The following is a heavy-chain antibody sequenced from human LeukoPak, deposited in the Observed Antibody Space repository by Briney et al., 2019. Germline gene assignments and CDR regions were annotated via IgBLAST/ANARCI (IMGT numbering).Heavy chain of an antibody. CDR1: GCSITTYN. Sequence: SETLSLTCTVSGCSITTYNWIWIRQTPGQALEWIGHVYSSGATKYNPPLKSRSTILLDTSKNQLSLKLSSVTAADTAVHYCARRTPGPQLDEYVAYFFDHWGQGTQVTVSS. V-gene: IGHV4-4*09. J-gene: IGHJ4*02. D-gene: IGHD2-2*01. CDR3: ARRTPGPQLDEYVAYFFDH. CDR2: VYSSGAT.